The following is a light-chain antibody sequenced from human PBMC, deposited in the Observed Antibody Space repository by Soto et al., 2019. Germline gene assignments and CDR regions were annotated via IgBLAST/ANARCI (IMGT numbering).Light chain of an antibody. CDR2: SAS. J-gene: IGKJ5*01. CDR3: QQRSNWPLT. Sequence: EIVLTQSPGTLSLSPGERATLSCRASQTVSSNYLAWYQQKPGQAPRLLIYSASTRATGIPDRFSGSGSGTDFTLTISRLEPEDFAVYYCQQRSNWPLTFGQGTRLEIK. CDR1: QTVSSNY. V-gene: IGKV3D-20*02.